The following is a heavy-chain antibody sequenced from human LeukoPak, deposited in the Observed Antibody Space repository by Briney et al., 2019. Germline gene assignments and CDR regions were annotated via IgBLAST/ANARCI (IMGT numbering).Heavy chain of an antibody. J-gene: IGHJ6*03. CDR3: ATSPRYYYYYMDV. Sequence: ASVKVSCKASGYTFTSHDINWVRQATGQGLEWMGWMNPNSGNTGYAQKFQGRVTFTRNTSISTAYMELSSLRSEDTAVYYCATSPRYYYYYMDVWGKGTTVTISS. CDR2: MNPNSGNT. D-gene: IGHD6-6*01. V-gene: IGHV1-8*03. CDR1: GYTFTSHD.